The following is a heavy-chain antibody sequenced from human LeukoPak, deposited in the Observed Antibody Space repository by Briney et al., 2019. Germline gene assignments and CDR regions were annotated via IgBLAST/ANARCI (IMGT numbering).Heavy chain of an antibody. V-gene: IGHV3-23*01. CDR2: ISDSGGST. CDR3: ARDLREHGVFDI. CDR1: GFTFSSYA. Sequence: GGSLSLSCAASGFTFSSYAMTWVRQAPEKGLEWVSSISDSGGSTYYADSVKGRFTISGDNSRNTLYLQMNRLRAEDTAVYYCARDLREHGVFDIWGQGTMVTVSS. D-gene: IGHD1-26*01. J-gene: IGHJ3*02.